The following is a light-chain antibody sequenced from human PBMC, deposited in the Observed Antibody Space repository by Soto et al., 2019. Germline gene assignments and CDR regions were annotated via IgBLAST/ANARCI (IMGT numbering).Light chain of an antibody. Sequence: DIQMTQSPSSVSASVGDRVTITCRASQDISSWLAWYQQKPGTAPKLLMYAASSLQSGVPSRFSGSGFGTDFTLTISSLQPEDFATYYCQQAGGFPITFGQGTRLEIK. V-gene: IGKV1-12*01. CDR1: QDISSW. CDR2: AAS. CDR3: QQAGGFPIT. J-gene: IGKJ5*01.